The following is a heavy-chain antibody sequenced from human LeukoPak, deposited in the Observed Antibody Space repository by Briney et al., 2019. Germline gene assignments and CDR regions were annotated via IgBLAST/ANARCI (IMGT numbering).Heavy chain of an antibody. V-gene: IGHV3-21*01. CDR1: GFTFITYS. Sequence: GGSLRLSCAASGFTFITYSMNWVRQAPGKGLEWVSSISSSSSYIYYADSVRGRFTISRDNPKNSLYLQMNSLRAEDTAVYYCARVGYSSDWYEGGHWGQGTLVTVSS. D-gene: IGHD6-19*01. CDR3: ARVGYSSDWYEGGH. J-gene: IGHJ1*01. CDR2: ISSSSSYI.